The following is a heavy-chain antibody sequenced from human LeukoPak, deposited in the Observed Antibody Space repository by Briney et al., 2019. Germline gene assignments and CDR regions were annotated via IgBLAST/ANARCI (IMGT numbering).Heavy chain of an antibody. CDR2: INSDGRAT. CDR1: GLTFSDFW. V-gene: IGHV3-74*01. J-gene: IGHJ4*02. D-gene: IGHD3-3*01. Sequence: PGGSLRLSCAASGLTFSDFWMYWVRQAPGKGLAWVSRINSDGRATTYADSVKGRFTVSRDNSKNTLYLQMNSLRAEDTAVYYCAKVLTIFGDRDYFDYWGQGTLVTVSS. CDR3: AKVLTIFGDRDYFDY.